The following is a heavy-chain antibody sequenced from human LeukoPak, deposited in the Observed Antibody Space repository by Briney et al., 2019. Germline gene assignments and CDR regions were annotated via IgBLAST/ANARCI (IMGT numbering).Heavy chain of an antibody. CDR3: ARAAGEMATIRY. Sequence: PGGSLRLSCAASGFTFSSYSMNWVRQAPGKGLEWVSSISSSSSYIYYADSVKGRFTISRDNAKNSQYLQMNSLRAEDTAVYYCARAAGEMATIRYWGQGTLVTVSS. J-gene: IGHJ4*02. CDR2: ISSSSSYI. V-gene: IGHV3-21*01. CDR1: GFTFSSYS. D-gene: IGHD5-24*01.